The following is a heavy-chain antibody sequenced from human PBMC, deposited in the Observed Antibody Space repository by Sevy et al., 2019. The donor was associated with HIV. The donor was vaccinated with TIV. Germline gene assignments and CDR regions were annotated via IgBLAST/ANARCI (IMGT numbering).Heavy chain of an antibody. D-gene: IGHD6-19*01. Sequence: GSLKPPCAASGFTFSDYYMSWIRPAPGKGLELVSYISSSGSNIYYADSVKGRFTISRDNAKNSLYLIMNSLRAEDTAVYYCARYAAVAGGFDYYYGMDVWGQGTTVTVSS. CDR2: ISSSGSNI. CDR3: ARYAAVAGGFDYYYGMDV. V-gene: IGHV3-11*01. J-gene: IGHJ6*02. CDR1: GFTFSDYY.